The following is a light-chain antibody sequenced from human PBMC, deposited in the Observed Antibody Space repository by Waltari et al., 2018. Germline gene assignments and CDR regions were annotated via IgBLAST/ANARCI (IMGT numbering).Light chain of an antibody. J-gene: IGLJ1*01. CDR2: DVS. V-gene: IGLV2-14*03. CDR1: TRDAGGYNY. Sequence: QSALTQPASVSGSPGQSIPISCTGTTRDAGGYNYLPWYQHHPGKAPKVVIFDVSYRPSGVSNRFSASKSGNTASLTISGLQAEDEADYYCTSYTSSHGLVFGTGTKVTVL. CDR3: TSYTSSHGLV.